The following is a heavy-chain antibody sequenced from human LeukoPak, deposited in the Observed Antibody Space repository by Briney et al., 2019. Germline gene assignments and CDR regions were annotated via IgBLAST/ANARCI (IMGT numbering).Heavy chain of an antibody. D-gene: IGHD3-16*02. CDR3: ARDRSALSPGHWFDP. CDR2: INPSGGST. CDR1: GYTFTSYY. Sequence: RASVKVSCKASGYTFTSYYMHWVRQAPGQGLEWMGIINPSGGSTSYAQKFQGRVTTTRDMSTSTVYMELSSLRSEDTAVYYCARDRSALSPGHWFDPWGQGTLVTVSS. V-gene: IGHV1-46*01. J-gene: IGHJ5*02.